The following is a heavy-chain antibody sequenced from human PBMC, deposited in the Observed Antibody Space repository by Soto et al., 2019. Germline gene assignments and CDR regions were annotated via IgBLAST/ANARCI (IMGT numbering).Heavy chain of an antibody. CDR2: IHHSGST. Sequence: QVHLQESGPRLVKPSGTLSLTCAVSGASITDRNWWTWVHQSPGKGLEWIGEIHHSGSTNYDPSLESRVTMSVDKSRNQFSLNLSSVTAADTAVYFCAIQYYDSSDYLVDYWGQGTLVTVSS. D-gene: IGHD3-22*01. CDR3: AIQYYDSSDYLVDY. J-gene: IGHJ4*02. V-gene: IGHV4-4*02. CDR1: GASITDRNW.